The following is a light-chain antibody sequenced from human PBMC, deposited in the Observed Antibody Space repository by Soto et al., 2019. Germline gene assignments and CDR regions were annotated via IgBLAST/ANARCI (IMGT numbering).Light chain of an antibody. Sequence: QAVVTQVPSLTVSPGGTVTLTCASSTGAVTSGYYPNWFQQKPGQAPRALIYSTNNKHPWTPARFSGSLLGGKAALTLSGVQPEDEAEYYCLLYYGGAVVFGGGTKLTVL. J-gene: IGLJ2*01. V-gene: IGLV7-43*01. CDR2: STN. CDR3: LLYYGGAVV. CDR1: TGAVTSGYY.